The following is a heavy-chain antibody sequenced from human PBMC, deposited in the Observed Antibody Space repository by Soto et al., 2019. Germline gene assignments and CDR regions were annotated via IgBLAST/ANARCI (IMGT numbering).Heavy chain of an antibody. D-gene: IGHD3-10*01. V-gene: IGHV3-21*01. CDR3: ARVTYYYGSGSFSP. J-gene: IGHJ5*02. CDR1: GFTFSSYS. CDR2: ISSSSSYI. Sequence: EVQLVESGGGLVKPGGSLRLSCAASGFTFSSYSMNWVRQAPGKGLEWVSSISSSSSYIYYADSVKGRFTISRDNAKNSLYLQMNSLRGEGSAVYYCARVTYYYGSGSFSPWGQGTVVTVSS.